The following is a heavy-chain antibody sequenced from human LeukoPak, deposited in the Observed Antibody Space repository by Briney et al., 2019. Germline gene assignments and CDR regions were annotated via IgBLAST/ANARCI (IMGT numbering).Heavy chain of an antibody. CDR2: INAGNGYT. Sequence: ASVTVSFKASGYTFTSYAMHWVRQAPGQRLEWMGWINAGNGYTQYSQKFQGRVTITRDTSASTAYMELSSLRSEDTAVYYCARDSGEYYFDYWGQGTLVTVSS. V-gene: IGHV1-3*01. J-gene: IGHJ4*02. CDR1: GYTFTSYA. D-gene: IGHD2-15*01. CDR3: ARDSGEYYFDY.